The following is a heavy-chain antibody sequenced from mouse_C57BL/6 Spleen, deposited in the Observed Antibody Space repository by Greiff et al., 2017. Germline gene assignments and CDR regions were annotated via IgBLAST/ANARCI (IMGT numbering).Heavy chain of an antibody. Sequence: QVQLQQPGAELVMPGASVKLSCKASGYTFTSYWMHWVKQRPGQGLEWIGEIDPSDSYTNYNQKFKGKSTLTVDKSSSTAYMQLSSLTSEDSAVYYCARAVYYGNYVSAWFAYWGQGTLVTVSA. CDR3: ARAVYYGNYVSAWFAY. CDR2: IDPSDSYT. CDR1: GYTFTSYW. V-gene: IGHV1-69*01. D-gene: IGHD2-1*01. J-gene: IGHJ3*01.